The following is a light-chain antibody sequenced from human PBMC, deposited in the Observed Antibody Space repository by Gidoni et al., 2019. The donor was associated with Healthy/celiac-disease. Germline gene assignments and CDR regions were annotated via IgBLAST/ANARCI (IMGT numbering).Light chain of an antibody. J-gene: IGKJ2*01. CDR1: QSISSW. CDR2: DAP. V-gene: IGKV1-5*01. CDR3: QQYNSYQYT. Sequence: DIQMTQSPSTLSSSVGDRVTITCRASQSISSWLAWYQQKPGKAPKLLIYDAPSLESGVPSRLSGSGSGPEFTLPIRTLQHGDFATYYCQQYNSYQYTFGQGTKLEIK.